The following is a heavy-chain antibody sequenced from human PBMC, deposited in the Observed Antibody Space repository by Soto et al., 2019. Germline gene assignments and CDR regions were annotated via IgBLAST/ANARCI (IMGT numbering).Heavy chain of an antibody. V-gene: IGHV4-4*07. D-gene: IGHD7-27*01. CDR2: VYSSGTT. CDR3: ARYIGSYASGEGS. CDR1: GGSINSYW. J-gene: IGHJ5*02. Sequence: AETLSLTCSVSGGSINSYWWSWIRQPAGKGLEWIGRVYSSGTTDYNPSLNSRATLSVETSKNQFSLKLSSVTAADTAVYYCARYIGSYASGEGSCGQRIQVPVSS.